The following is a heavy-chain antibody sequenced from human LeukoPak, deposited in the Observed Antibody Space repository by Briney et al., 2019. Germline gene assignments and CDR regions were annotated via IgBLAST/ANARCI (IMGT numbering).Heavy chain of an antibody. CDR1: GFTFSSYG. V-gene: IGHV3-33*01. Sequence: GRSLRLSCAASGFTFSSYGMHWVRQAPGKGLEWVAVIWYDGSNKYYADSVKGRLTISRDNSKNTLYLQMNRLRAEETAVYYCARGSRISYYFDYWGQGTLVTVSS. D-gene: IGHD2/OR15-2a*01. CDR2: IWYDGSNK. CDR3: ARGSRISYYFDY. J-gene: IGHJ4*02.